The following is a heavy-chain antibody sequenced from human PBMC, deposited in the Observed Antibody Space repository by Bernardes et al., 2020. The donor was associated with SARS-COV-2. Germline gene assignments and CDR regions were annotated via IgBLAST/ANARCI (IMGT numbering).Heavy chain of an antibody. V-gene: IGHV3-53*01. Sequence: GGSLRLSCAASGFTVSSNYMSWVRQAPGKGLEWVSVIYSGGSTYYADSVKGRFTISRDNSKNTLYLQMNSLRAEDTAVYYCARDSGWPSAAFDIWGQGTMVTVSS. CDR3: ARDSGWPSAAFDI. CDR1: GFTVSSNY. J-gene: IGHJ3*02. CDR2: IYSGGST. D-gene: IGHD6-19*01.